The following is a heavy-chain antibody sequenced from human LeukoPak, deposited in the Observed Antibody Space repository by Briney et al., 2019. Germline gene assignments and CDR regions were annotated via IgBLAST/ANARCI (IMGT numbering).Heavy chain of an antibody. V-gene: IGHV3-9*01. J-gene: IGHJ4*02. CDR3: ARGGKHFDY. D-gene: IGHD3-10*01. CDR1: GFTFDDYA. CDR2: ISWNSGSI. Sequence: GGSLRLSCAASGFTFDDYAMHWVRQAPGKGLEWVSGISWNSGSIGYAGSVKGRFTISRDNAKNSLYLQMNSLRAEDTVVYYCARGGKHFDYWGQGTLVTVSS.